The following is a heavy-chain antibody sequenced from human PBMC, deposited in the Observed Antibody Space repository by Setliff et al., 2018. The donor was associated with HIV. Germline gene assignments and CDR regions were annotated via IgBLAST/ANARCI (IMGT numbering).Heavy chain of an antibody. Sequence: PGWSLRLSCAASGFTFSSYEMNWVRQAPAKGLEWVANIRPDGSATYYVDSVKGRFTISRDNAKSTLYLQMNSLRAEDTAVYYCARDPGRYNGMDVWGQGTTVTVSS. D-gene: IGHD1-20*01. CDR2: IRPDGSAT. J-gene: IGHJ6*02. CDR1: GFTFSSYE. CDR3: ARDPGRYNGMDV. V-gene: IGHV3-7*01.